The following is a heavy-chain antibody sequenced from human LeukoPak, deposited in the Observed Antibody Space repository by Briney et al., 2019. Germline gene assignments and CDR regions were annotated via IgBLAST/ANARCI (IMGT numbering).Heavy chain of an antibody. D-gene: IGHD2-2*01. Sequence: GGSLRLSCVASGFTFSSYSLAWVRQTPGKGLAWVSIIAGNNSPTFYADSVEGRFTISRDNSKNMEYLQMNSLRVEDSGVYFCARGATRATRHFDVWGRGTLVTVSS. J-gene: IGHJ2*01. CDR1: GFTFSSYS. CDR2: IAGNNSPT. V-gene: IGHV3-23*01. CDR3: ARGATRATRHFDV.